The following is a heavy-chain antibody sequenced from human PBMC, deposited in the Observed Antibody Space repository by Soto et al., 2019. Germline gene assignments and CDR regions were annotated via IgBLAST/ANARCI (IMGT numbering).Heavy chain of an antibody. J-gene: IGHJ5*02. Sequence: QLKLQEAGSGLVKPSETLSLTCGVSGDSVSTNRYSWGWIRQPPGKGLEWIGYSYHTGTTYYNPSLKTRVTIYVDRSKNNFSLNLTSVTAADTALYYCVRLDEVLRFLVDTWGQGTLVTVSS. CDR1: GDSVSTNRYS. V-gene: IGHV4-30-2*01. D-gene: IGHD3-3*01. CDR3: VRLDEVLRFLVDT. CDR2: SYHTGTT.